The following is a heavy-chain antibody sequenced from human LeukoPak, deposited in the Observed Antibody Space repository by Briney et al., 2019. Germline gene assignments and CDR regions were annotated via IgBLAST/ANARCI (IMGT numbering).Heavy chain of an antibody. V-gene: IGHV3-30*04. CDR1: GFTFSSYA. CDR2: ISYDGSNK. Sequence: GGSLRLSCAASGFTFSSYAMHWVRQAPGKGLEWVAVISYDGSNKYYADSVKGRFTISRDNPKNTLYLQMNSLRAEDTAVYFCAKRGVVIRVILVGFHKEAYYFDSWGQGALVTVSS. J-gene: IGHJ4*02. CDR3: AKRGVVIRVILVGFHKEAYYFDS. D-gene: IGHD3-22*01.